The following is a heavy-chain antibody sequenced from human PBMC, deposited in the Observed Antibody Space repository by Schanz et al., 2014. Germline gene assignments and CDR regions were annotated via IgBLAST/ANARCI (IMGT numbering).Heavy chain of an antibody. V-gene: IGHV7-4-1*02. Sequence: QVQLVQSGSELKKPGASVKVSCKASGYTFAMYDMNWVRQAPGQGLEWMGWINTNTANPTYAQGLTGRFVFSLNTSVSTAYLQISGLQADDTAIYYCARGGDAVPRGPMDVWGQGTLVTVSS. D-gene: IGHD3-10*01. CDR3: ARGGDAVPRGPMDV. J-gene: IGHJ6*02. CDR1: GYTFAMYD. CDR2: INTNTANP.